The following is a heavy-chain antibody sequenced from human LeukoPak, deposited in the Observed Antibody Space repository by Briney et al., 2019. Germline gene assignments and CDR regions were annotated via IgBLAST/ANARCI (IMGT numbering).Heavy chain of an antibody. J-gene: IGHJ3*02. CDR3: ARSPYYYDSSGYHGAFDI. V-gene: IGHV3-53*01. CDR2: IYSGGST. CDR1: GFTVGVNY. D-gene: IGHD3-22*01. Sequence: GGSLRLSCAASGFTVGVNYMSWVRQAPGKGLQWVSIIYSGGSTYYADSVKGRLTISRDNSKNTLYLQMNSLRAEDMAMYYCARSPYYYDSSGYHGAFDIWGQGTMVTVSS.